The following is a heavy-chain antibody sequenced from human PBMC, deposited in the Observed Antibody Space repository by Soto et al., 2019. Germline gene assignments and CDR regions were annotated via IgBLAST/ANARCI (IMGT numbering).Heavy chain of an antibody. V-gene: IGHV6-1*01. J-gene: IGHJ3*01. CDR1: WDSFSLNVFA. D-gene: IGHD2-2*01. CDR2: TCYRSRWNH. Sequence: PSQSLSLTCSISWDSFSLNVFALDWIRQSPWGVLEWLGMTCYRSRWNHDYAVSVNCRITVKPDTSKNQFSLQLSSVTPEDTAVYHSATGKYPGFDVWGQGTTMTV. CDR3: ATGKYPGFDV.